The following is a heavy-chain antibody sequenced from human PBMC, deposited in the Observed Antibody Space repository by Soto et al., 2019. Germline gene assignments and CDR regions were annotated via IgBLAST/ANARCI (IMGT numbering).Heavy chain of an antibody. V-gene: IGHV4-59*08. Sequence: QVQLQESGPGLVKPSETLSLSCTVSGGSISSYYWSWFRQSPGKRMEWIGYVHHSWGSSYNPSLPXXVXLSLDTSKCQFSLKVTSVTATATAVYSCARQGFGPLHGLVDVWGQGTTVTVSS. J-gene: IGHJ6*02. CDR3: ARQGFGPLHGLVDV. D-gene: IGHD3-10*01. CDR2: VHHSWGS. CDR1: GGSISSYY.